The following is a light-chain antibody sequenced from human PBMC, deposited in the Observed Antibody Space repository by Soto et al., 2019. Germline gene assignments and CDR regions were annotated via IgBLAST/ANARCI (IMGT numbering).Light chain of an antibody. CDR3: QSYDSRLSGHVV. CDR2: GNS. J-gene: IGLJ2*01. CDR1: SSNIGAGYD. Sequence: QAVLTQPPSVSGAPGQRVTISCTGSSSNIGAGYDVHWYQKLPGTAPKLLIYGNSNRHSGVPDRFSGSKSGTSASLAITGPQAEDEADYYGQSYDSRLSGHVVFGEGTKLTVL. V-gene: IGLV1-40*01.